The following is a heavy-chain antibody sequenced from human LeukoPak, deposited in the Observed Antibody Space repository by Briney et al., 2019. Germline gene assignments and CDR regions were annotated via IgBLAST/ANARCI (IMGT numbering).Heavy chain of an antibody. V-gene: IGHV1-69*13. J-gene: IGHJ3*02. CDR1: GGTFSSYA. D-gene: IGHD3-22*01. Sequence: SVRVSCKASGGTFSSYAISWVRQAPGQGLEWMGGIIPIFGTANYAQKFQGRVTITADESTSTAYMELSSLRSEDTAVYYCARSMIVVITSDAFDIWGQGTMVTVSS. CDR2: IIPIFGTA. CDR3: ARSMIVVITSDAFDI.